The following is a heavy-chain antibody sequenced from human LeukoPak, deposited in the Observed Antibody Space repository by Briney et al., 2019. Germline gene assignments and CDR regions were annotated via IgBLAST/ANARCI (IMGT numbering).Heavy chain of an antibody. CDR3: ARDRDSSGYSDY. J-gene: IGHJ4*02. D-gene: IGHD3-22*01. CDR1: GGTFSSYA. CDR2: ITPIFGTA. V-gene: IGHV1-69*13. Sequence: GASVKVSCKASGGTFSSYAISWVRQAPGQGLEWMGGITPIFGTANYAQKFQGRVTITADESTSTAYMELSSLRSEDTAVYYCARDRDSSGYSDYWGQGTLVTVSS.